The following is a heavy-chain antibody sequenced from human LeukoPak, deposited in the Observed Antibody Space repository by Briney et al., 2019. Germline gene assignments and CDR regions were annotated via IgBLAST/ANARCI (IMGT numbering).Heavy chain of an antibody. V-gene: IGHV4-39*01. CDR3: ARLRYSSGWYIGYYYYYGMDV. CDR2: IYYSGST. CDR1: GGSISSSSYY. Sequence: PSETLSLTCTVSGGSISSSSYYWGWIRQPPGKGLEWIGSIYYSGSTYYNPSLKSRVTISVDTSKNQFSLKLSSVTAADTAVYYCARLRYSSGWYIGYYYYYGMDVWGQGTTVTVSS. D-gene: IGHD6-19*01. J-gene: IGHJ6*02.